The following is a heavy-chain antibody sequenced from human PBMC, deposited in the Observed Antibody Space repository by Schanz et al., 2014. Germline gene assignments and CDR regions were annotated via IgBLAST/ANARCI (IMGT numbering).Heavy chain of an antibody. Sequence: QVQLVESGGGVVQPGRSLRLSCAASGFTFRGHAMHWVRQAPGKGLEKVAAISTDGTNTYYAASVRGRFTISRDNSKNTVYLPMDRLRSDHTAVYSATRDRAALVTHNDALDLWGQGTMVSVSS. V-gene: IGHV3-30*04. D-gene: IGHD2-15*01. CDR3: TRDRAALVTHNDALDL. J-gene: IGHJ3*01. CDR1: GFTFRGHA. CDR2: ISTDGTNT.